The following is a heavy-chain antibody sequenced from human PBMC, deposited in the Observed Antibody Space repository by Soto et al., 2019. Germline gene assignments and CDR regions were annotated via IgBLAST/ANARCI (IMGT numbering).Heavy chain of an antibody. V-gene: IGHV3-23*01. CDR3: AKGWELLFDY. Sequence: GGALRLSCAASGFTFSSYAMSWVRQAPGKGLEWVSAISGSGGSTYYADSVKGRFTISRRNSKNTLYLQMHSLRAEATAVYYCAKGWELLFDYWGHGTLVTVSS. CDR2: ISGSGGST. J-gene: IGHJ4*01. CDR1: GFTFSSYA. D-gene: IGHD1-26*01.